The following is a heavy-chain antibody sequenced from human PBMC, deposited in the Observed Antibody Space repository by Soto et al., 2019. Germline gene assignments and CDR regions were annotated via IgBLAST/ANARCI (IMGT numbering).Heavy chain of an antibody. CDR3: ARDIITIFGVVIIDNWFDP. CDR1: GYTFTGYY. Sequence: GASVKVSCKASGYTFTGYYMHWVRQAPGQGLEWMGWISANSGDTNYAQKLQGRVTMTTDTSTSTAYMELRSLRSDDTAVYYCARDIITIFGVVIIDNWFDPWGQGTLVTVSS. J-gene: IGHJ5*02. CDR2: ISANSGDT. D-gene: IGHD3-3*01. V-gene: IGHV1-18*04.